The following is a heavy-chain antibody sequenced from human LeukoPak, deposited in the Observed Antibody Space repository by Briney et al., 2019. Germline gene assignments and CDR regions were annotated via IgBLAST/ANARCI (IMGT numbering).Heavy chain of an antibody. CDR3: ARGYYDSSGYYNDLFDY. CDR1: GGSISSYY. Sequence: SSETLSLTCTVSGGSISSYYWSWIRQPPGKGLEWIGYIYYSGSTNYNPSLKSRVTISVDTSKNQFSLKLSSVTAADTAVYYCARGYYDSSGYYNDLFDYWGQGTLVTVSS. V-gene: IGHV4-59*01. J-gene: IGHJ4*02. CDR2: IYYSGST. D-gene: IGHD3-22*01.